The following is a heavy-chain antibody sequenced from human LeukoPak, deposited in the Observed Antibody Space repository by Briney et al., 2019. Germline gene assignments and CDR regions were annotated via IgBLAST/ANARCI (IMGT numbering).Heavy chain of an antibody. Sequence: GGSLRPSCAASGFTFSTYAVHWVRKAPGKGLEWVAVIAYDGSNKYYSDSVKGRFTISTDNSNNTLYLQMNSLRVEDTAVYYCARNGDYWGQGALVTVSS. D-gene: IGHD2-8*01. V-gene: IGHV3-30*04. CDR3: ARNGDY. J-gene: IGHJ4*02. CDR1: GFTFSTYA. CDR2: IAYDGSNK.